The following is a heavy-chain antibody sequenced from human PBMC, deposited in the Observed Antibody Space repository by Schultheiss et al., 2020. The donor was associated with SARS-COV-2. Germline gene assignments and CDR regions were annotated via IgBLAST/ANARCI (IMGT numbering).Heavy chain of an antibody. J-gene: IGHJ6*03. CDR2: ISSSGSTI. Sequence: GGSLRLSCAASGFTFSDYYMSWIRQAPGKGLEWVSYISSSGSTIYYADSVKGRFTISRDNAKNSLYLQMNSLRAEDTAVYYCANSNFCSSTSCYTLALYYYYYYMDVWGKGTTVTVSS. D-gene: IGHD2-2*02. CDR1: GFTFSDYY. V-gene: IGHV3-11*01. CDR3: ANSNFCSSTSCYTLALYYYYYYMDV.